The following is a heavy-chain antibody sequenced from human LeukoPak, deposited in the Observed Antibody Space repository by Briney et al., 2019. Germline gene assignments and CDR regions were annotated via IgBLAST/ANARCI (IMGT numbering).Heavy chain of an antibody. CDR2: IYTSGST. CDR3: ARDAVTTSRYDAFDI. CDR1: GGSISSGSYY. J-gene: IGHJ3*02. D-gene: IGHD3-3*01. Sequence: SETLSLTCTVSGGSISSGSYYWSWIRQPAGKGLEWIGRIYTSGSTNYNPSLKSRVTISVDTSKNQFSLKLSSVTAADTAVYYCARDAVTTSRYDAFDIWGQGTMVTVSS. V-gene: IGHV4-61*02.